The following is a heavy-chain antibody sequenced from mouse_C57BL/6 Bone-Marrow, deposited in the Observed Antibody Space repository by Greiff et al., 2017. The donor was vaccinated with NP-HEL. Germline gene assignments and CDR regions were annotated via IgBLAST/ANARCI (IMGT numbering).Heavy chain of an antibody. Sequence: EVMLVESGGGLVKPGGSLKLSCAASGFTFSSYAMSWVRQTPEKRLEWVATISDGGSYTYYPDNVKGRFTISRDNAKNNLYLQMSHLKSEDTAMYYCATIYYGNFWYFDVWAQGPRSPSPQ. CDR3: ATIYYGNFWYFDV. V-gene: IGHV5-4*03. J-gene: IGHJ1*03. CDR2: ISDGGSYT. D-gene: IGHD2-1*01. CDR1: GFTFSSYA.